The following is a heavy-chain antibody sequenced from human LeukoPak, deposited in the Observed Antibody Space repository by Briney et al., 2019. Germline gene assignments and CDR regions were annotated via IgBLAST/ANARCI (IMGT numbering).Heavy chain of an antibody. CDR3: ARRGMLSQLSTLDV. CDR1: GGSISSSSYY. J-gene: IGHJ6*04. CDR2: IYYSGST. D-gene: IGHD1-1*01. Sequence: SETLSLTCTVSGGSISSSSYYWGWIRQPPGKGLEWIGSIYYSGSTYYNPSLKSRVTISVDTSKNQFSLKLSSVTAADTAVYYCARRGMLSQLSTLDVWGKGTTVTVSS. V-gene: IGHV4-39*01.